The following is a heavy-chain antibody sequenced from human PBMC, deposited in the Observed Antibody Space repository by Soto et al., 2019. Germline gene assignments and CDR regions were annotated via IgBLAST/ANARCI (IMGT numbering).Heavy chain of an antibody. V-gene: IGHV3-33*01. CDR3: ARDPTPDSYYYYYMDV. CDR2: IWYDGSNK. Sequence: GGSLRLSCAASGFTFSSYGMHWVRQAPGKGLEWVAVIWYDGSNKYYADSVKGRFTISRDNSKNTLYLQMNSLRAEDTAVYYCARDPTPDSYYYYYMDVWGKGTTVTVSS. D-gene: IGHD3-22*01. CDR1: GFTFSSYG. J-gene: IGHJ6*03.